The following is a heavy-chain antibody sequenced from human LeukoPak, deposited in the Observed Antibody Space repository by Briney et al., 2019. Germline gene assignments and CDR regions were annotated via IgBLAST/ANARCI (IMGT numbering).Heavy chain of an antibody. Sequence: PGGSLRLSCAASGFTFSSYAMSWVRLAPGKGLEWVSAIGTAGDTYYPGSVKGRFTISRENAKNSLYLQMNSLRAEDTAVYYCARVRGGASSWYQFDYWGQGTLVTVSS. D-gene: IGHD6-13*01. CDR3: ARVRGGASSWYQFDY. CDR1: GFTFSSYA. V-gene: IGHV3-13*01. J-gene: IGHJ4*02. CDR2: IGTAGDT.